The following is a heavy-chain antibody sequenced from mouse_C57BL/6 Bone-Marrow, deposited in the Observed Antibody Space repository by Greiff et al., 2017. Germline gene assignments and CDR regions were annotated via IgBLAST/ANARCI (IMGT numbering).Heavy chain of an antibody. CDR2: INYDGSST. Sequence: EVNLVESEGGLVQPGSSMKLSCTASGFTFSDYYMAWVRQVPEKGLEWVANINYDGSSTYYLDSLKSRFIISRDNAKNILYLQLSSLKSEDTATYYCARGRFDYWGQGTTRTVSA. V-gene: IGHV5-16*01. CDR3: ARGRFDY. J-gene: IGHJ2*01. CDR1: GFTFSDYY.